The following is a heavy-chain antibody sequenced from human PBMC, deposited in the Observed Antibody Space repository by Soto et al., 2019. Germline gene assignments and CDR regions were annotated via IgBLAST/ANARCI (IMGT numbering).Heavy chain of an antibody. CDR1: GYTFTGYY. Sequence: ASVKVSCKASGYTFTGYYMHWVRQAPGQGLEWMGWINPNSGNTNYAQKFQGRVTITRDTSASTAYMELSRLRSDDTAVYYCGRSPAASLDWFDPWGQGTLVTVSS. D-gene: IGHD2-2*01. CDR2: INPNSGNT. CDR3: GRSPAASLDWFDP. J-gene: IGHJ5*02. V-gene: IGHV1-2*02.